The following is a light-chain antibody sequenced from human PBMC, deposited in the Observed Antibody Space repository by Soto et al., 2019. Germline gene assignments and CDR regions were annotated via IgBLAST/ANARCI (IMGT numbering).Light chain of an antibody. CDR1: SSNIGSNY. V-gene: IGLV1-47*01. CDR2: RNN. CDR3: AAWADSLSGAVVV. Sequence: QSVLTQPPSASGTPGQRVTISCSGSSSNIGSNYVYWYQQLPGTAPKLLIYRNNQRPSGVPDRFSGSKSGTSASLAISGLGSEDEAECYGAAWADSLSGAVVVFGGGTKVTVL. J-gene: IGLJ2*01.